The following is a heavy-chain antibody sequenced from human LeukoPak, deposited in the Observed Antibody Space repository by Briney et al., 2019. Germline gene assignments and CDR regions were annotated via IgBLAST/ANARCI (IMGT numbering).Heavy chain of an antibody. CDR3: ARVTGRSSIDY. J-gene: IGHJ4*02. CDR2: IIPILGIA. V-gene: IGHV1-69*04. Sequence: ASVKVSCKASGGTFSSYAISWVRQAPGQGLEWMGRIIPILGIANSAQKFQGRVTITADKSTSTAYMELSSLRSEDTAVYYCARVTGRSSIDYWGQGTLVTVSS. CDR1: GGTFSSYA. D-gene: IGHD1-14*01.